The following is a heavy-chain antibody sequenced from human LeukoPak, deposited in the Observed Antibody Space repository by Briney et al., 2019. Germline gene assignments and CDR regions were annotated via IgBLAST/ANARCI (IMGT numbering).Heavy chain of an antibody. CDR3: ARHTEYSNGAVHNVYMDV. CDR2: IYPGDSDT. Sequence: GESLKISCKGSGYRFTSYWIGWVRQMPGKGLEWMGIIYPGDSDTRYSPSFQGQVTISADKSTSTAYLQWNSLKASDTAMYYCARHTEYSNGAVHNVYMDVWGRGTTVTVSS. V-gene: IGHV5-51*01. J-gene: IGHJ6*03. CDR1: GYRFTSYW. D-gene: IGHD6-19*01.